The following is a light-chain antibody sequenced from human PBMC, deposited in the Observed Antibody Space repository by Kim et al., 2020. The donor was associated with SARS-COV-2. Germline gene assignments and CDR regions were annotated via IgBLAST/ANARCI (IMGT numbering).Light chain of an antibody. V-gene: IGKV1-33*01. CDR3: QQYDNLPLT. CDR2: DAS. J-gene: IGKJ4*01. CDR1: QDINNH. Sequence: ASVGDSVTITCQASQDINNHLNWYQQKPGKAPKLLIYDASTLETGVPSRFSGSGSETDFTFTITTLQPEDFASYYCQQYDNLPLTFGGGTKVDIK.